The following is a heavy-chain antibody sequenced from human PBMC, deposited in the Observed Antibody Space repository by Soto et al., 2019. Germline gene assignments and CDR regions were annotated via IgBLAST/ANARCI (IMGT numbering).Heavy chain of an antibody. J-gene: IGHJ4*02. CDR3: ARGLGYSGSSY. D-gene: IGHD1-26*01. V-gene: IGHV4-34*01. CDR1: GGSFSGYY. Sequence: QVQLQQWGAGLLKPSETLSLTCAVYGGSFSGYYWSWIRQPPGKGLEWIGEINHSGSTNYNPSLKSRVTISVDTSKSQFSLKLSSVTAADTAVYYCARGLGYSGSSYWGQGTLVTVSS. CDR2: INHSGST.